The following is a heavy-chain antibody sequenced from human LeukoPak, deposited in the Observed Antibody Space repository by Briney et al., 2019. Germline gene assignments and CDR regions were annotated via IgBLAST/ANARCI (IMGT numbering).Heavy chain of an antibody. CDR1: GFTFSSYG. CDR2: ISYDGSNK. V-gene: IGHV3-30*18. D-gene: IGHD4-17*01. Sequence: GGSLRLSCAASGFTFSSYGMHWVRQAPGKGLEWVAVISYDGSNKYYADSVKGRFTISRDNSKNTLYLQMHSLRAEDTAVYYCANSNGDYVIDYWGQGTLVTVSS. J-gene: IGHJ4*02. CDR3: ANSNGDYVIDY.